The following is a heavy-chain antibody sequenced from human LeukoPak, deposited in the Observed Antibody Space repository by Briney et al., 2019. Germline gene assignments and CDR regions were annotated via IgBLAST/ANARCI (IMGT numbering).Heavy chain of an antibody. D-gene: IGHD3-22*01. J-gene: IGHJ4*02. Sequence: PGGSLRLSCAASGFTFSSFWMHWVRQAPGKGLEWVSSISSSSSYIYYADSVKGRFTISRDNAKNSLYLQMNSLRAEDTAVYYCARDLDSYYYDSSGYYYWGQGTLVTVSS. CDR1: GFTFSSFW. V-gene: IGHV3-21*01. CDR2: ISSSSSYI. CDR3: ARDLDSYYYDSSGYYY.